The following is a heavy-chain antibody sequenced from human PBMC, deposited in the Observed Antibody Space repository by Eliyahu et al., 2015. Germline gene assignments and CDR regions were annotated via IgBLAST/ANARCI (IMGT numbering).Heavy chain of an antibody. J-gene: IGHJ6*02. V-gene: IGHV1-3*01. Sequence: QVQLVQSGAEVKKPGASVKVSCKASGYTFTSYAIHWVRRAPGQRPWGMGWMNAGNGNTKYXQKFQXRVTITRDTSASTAYMELSSLRSEDTAVYYCARDSRGWSSYYYYGMDVWGQGTTVTVSS. D-gene: IGHD6-19*01. CDR3: ARDSRGWSSYYYYGMDV. CDR1: GYTFTSYA. CDR2: MNAGNGNT.